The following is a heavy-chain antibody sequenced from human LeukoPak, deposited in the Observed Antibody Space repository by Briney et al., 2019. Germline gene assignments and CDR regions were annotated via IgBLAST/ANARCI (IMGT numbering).Heavy chain of an antibody. Sequence: GGSLRLSCAASGFTVSSNYMSWVRQAPGKGLEWVSVIYSGGSTYYADSVKGRFTISRDNSKNTLYLQMNSLRAEDTAVYYRARGRTGVRYFDWYGMDVWGQGTTVTVSS. CDR3: ARGRTGVRYFDWYGMDV. V-gene: IGHV3-53*01. CDR1: GFTVSSNY. CDR2: IYSGGST. D-gene: IGHD3-9*01. J-gene: IGHJ6*02.